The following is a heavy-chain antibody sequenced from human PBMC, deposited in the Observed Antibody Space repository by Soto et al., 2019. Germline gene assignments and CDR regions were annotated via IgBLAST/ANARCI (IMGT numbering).Heavy chain of an antibody. J-gene: IGHJ3*01. V-gene: IGHV6-1*01. Sequence: PSQTLSLTCVISGDGVSSDITSWNWIRQSPSRGLEWLGRTYYRSKWFHDYAASVKSRITINPDTSKNQFSLELNSMTPEDTAVYYCARGNALDVWGQGTVVTVSS. D-gene: IGHD3-10*01. CDR1: GDGVSSDITS. CDR3: ARGNALDV. CDR2: TYYRSKWFH.